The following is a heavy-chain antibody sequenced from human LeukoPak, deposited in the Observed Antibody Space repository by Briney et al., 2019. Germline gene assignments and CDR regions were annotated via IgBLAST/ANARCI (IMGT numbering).Heavy chain of an antibody. CDR2: IWYGGSYK. Sequence: GRSLRLSCAASGFTFNNYGMHWVRQAPGKGLEWVAVIWYGGSYKYYADSVKGRFTISRDNSKNTLYLQMNSLRAEDTAVYYCAKEVTLYDSSGYYVYYFDYWGQGTLVTVSS. J-gene: IGHJ4*02. D-gene: IGHD3-22*01. CDR3: AKEVTLYDSSGYYVYYFDY. CDR1: GFTFNNYG. V-gene: IGHV3-33*06.